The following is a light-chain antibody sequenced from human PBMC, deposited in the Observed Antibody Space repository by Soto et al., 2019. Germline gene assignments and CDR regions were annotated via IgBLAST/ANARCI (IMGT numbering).Light chain of an antibody. J-gene: IGKJ1*01. CDR2: GAS. Sequence: EIVLTQSPGTLSLSPGERATLSCRANQSLRSTYLAWYQQKPGQAPRLLIYGASSRATGIPDRFSGSGSGTDFTLTITRLEPEDFAVYFCQYYGGSWEFGQGTKVDFK. CDR1: QSLRSTY. CDR3: QYYGGSWE. V-gene: IGKV3-20*01.